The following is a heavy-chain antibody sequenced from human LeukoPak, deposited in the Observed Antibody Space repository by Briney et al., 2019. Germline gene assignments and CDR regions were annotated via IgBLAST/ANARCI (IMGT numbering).Heavy chain of an antibody. CDR3: ARDRRGKDY. CDR2: IYSDGSYT. CDR1: GFTFSTYY. Sequence: GGSLRLSCAASGFTFSTYYMHWVRQAPGKGPLWVSRIYSDGSYTSYADSVKDRFTISRDNAKNSLYLQMNSLRVEDTAVYYCARDRRGKDYWGQGTLVTVSS. D-gene: IGHD3-10*01. J-gene: IGHJ4*02. V-gene: IGHV3-74*01.